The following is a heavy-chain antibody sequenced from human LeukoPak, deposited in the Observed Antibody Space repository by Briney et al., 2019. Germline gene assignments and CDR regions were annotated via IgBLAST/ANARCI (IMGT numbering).Heavy chain of an antibody. D-gene: IGHD6-19*01. CDR1: GFTFSSYG. CDR2: MSYDGSNK. V-gene: IGHV3-30*18. J-gene: IGHJ4*02. CDR3: AKNTVAATWGPFDY. Sequence: GGSLSLSCAASGFTFSSYGMHWVRQAPGKGLEWVAFMSYDGSNKYYADSVKGRFTISRDNSKNTLYLQMNSLRAEDTALYYCAKNTVAATWGPFDYWGQGTLVAVSS.